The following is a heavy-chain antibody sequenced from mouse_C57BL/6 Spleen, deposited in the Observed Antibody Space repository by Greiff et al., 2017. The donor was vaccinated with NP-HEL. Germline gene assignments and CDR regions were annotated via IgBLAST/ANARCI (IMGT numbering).Heavy chain of an antibody. CDR3: ARGSPLGSPFYYAMDY. CDR2: IDPNSGGT. D-gene: IGHD1-1*01. J-gene: IGHJ4*01. CDR1: GYTFTSYW. V-gene: IGHV1-72*01. Sequence: QVQLQQPGAELVKPGASVKLSCKASGYTFTSYWMHWVKQRPGRGLEWLGRIDPNSGGTKYNEKFKSKATLTVDKPSSTTYMQLSSLTSEDSAVYYCARGSPLGSPFYYAMDYWGQGTSVTVSS.